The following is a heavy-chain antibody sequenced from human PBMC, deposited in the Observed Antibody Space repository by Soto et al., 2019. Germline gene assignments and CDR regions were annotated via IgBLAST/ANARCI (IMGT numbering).Heavy chain of an antibody. CDR2: IYYSGST. CDR1: GGSIRGYY. Sequence: PSETLSLTCAVSGGSIRGYYWSWIRQPPGKGLEWIGYIYYSGSTNYNPSLKSRVTISVDTSKNQFSLKLSSVTAADTAVYYCAGLGVGVAAPLDYWGQGTLVTVS. V-gene: IGHV4-59*01. D-gene: IGHD2-15*01. J-gene: IGHJ4*02. CDR3: AGLGVGVAAPLDY.